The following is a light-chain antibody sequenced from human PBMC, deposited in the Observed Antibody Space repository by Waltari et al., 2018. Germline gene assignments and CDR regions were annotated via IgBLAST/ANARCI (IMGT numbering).Light chain of an antibody. Sequence: EIVLTQSPGTLSLSLGERATVACSASQSVSRALAWYQPKPGRAPSRLIYGASTRATGIPDRFSGSGSGTDFSLTISRLEPDDFAVYYCQHYLRLPVTFGQGTTVEI. CDR2: GAS. J-gene: IGKJ1*01. CDR1: QSVSRA. CDR3: QHYLRLPVT. V-gene: IGKV3-20*01.